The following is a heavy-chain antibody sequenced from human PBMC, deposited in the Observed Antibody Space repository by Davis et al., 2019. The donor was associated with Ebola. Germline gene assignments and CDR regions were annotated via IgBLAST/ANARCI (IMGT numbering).Heavy chain of an antibody. V-gene: IGHV1-2*04. Sequence: ASVKVSCKASGYTFTGYYMHWVRQAPGQGLEWMGWINPNSGGTNYAQKFQGWVTMTRDTSISTAYMELSSLRSEDTAVYYCARDIVVVPAAILMGIDAFDIWGQGTMVTVSS. CDR2: INPNSGGT. CDR1: GYTFTGYY. D-gene: IGHD2-2*02. CDR3: ARDIVVVPAAILMGIDAFDI. J-gene: IGHJ3*02.